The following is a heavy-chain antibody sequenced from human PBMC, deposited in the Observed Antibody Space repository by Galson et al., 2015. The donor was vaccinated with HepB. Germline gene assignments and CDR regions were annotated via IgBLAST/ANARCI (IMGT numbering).Heavy chain of an antibody. CDR3: TSCVAVAAPYYFDY. CDR1: GFTFSDHY. V-gene: IGHV3-72*01. Sequence: SLRLSCAASGFTFSDHYIDWVRQAPGKGLEWVGRTRNKANSYTTEYAASVRGRFTISRDDSKNSVYLQMNSLKTEDTAVYYCTSCVAVAAPYYFDYWGQGTLVTVSS. J-gene: IGHJ4*02. D-gene: IGHD6-19*01. CDR2: TRNKANSYTT.